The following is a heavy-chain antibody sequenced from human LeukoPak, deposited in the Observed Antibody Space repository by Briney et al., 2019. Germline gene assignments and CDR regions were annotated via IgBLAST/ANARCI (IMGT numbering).Heavy chain of an antibody. J-gene: IGHJ4*02. CDR1: GFTFSGSA. CDR2: IRSKANSYAT. V-gene: IGHV3-73*01. D-gene: IGHD3-16*02. CDR3: TRQERIMITFGGVIVNHY. Sequence: PGGSLRLSCAASGFTFSGSAMHWVRQASGKGLEWVGRIRSKANSYATAYAASVKGRFTISRDDSKNTAYLQMNSLKTEDTAVYYCTRQERIMITFGGVIVNHYWGQGTLVTVSS.